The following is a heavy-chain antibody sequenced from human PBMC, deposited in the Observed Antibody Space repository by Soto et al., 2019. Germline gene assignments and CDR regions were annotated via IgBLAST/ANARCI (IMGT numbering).Heavy chain of an antibody. J-gene: IGHJ4*02. CDR1: GYTFTSYD. V-gene: IGHV1-8*01. Sequence: ASVKVSCKASGYTFTSYDINSVRQATGQVLELIVWINPNSFNTCYTQKVQGRFTSTMNASIITGYIELSSLRSEDTAVYYCERGPHDCWGQGTLVTVSX. CDR2: INPNSFNT. CDR3: ERGPHDC.